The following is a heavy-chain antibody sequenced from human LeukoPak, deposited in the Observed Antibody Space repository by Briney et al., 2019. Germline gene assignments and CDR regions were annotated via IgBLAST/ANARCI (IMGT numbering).Heavy chain of an antibody. CDR1: GYTFTSYD. CDR2: MNPNSGNT. CDR3: ARGPEVTPGSYYYYYYGMDV. D-gene: IGHD4-23*01. J-gene: IGHJ6*02. Sequence: AASVKVSCKASGYTFTSYDINWVRQATGQGLEWMGWMNPNSGNTGYAQKFQGRVTMTRNTSISTAYMELSSLRSEDTAVYYCARGPEVTPGSYYYYYYGMDVWGQGTTVTVSS. V-gene: IGHV1-8*01.